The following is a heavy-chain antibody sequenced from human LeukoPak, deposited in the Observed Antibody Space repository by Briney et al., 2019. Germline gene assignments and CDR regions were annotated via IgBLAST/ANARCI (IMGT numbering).Heavy chain of an antibody. Sequence: SVKVSCKASGYTFTSYYMHWVRQAPGQGLEWMGGIIPIFGTANYAQKFQGRVTITADESTSTAYMELSSLRSEDTAVYYCARQRIAAAGPSFDYWGQGTLVTVSS. CDR3: ARQRIAAAGPSFDY. CDR2: IIPIFGTA. J-gene: IGHJ4*02. V-gene: IGHV1-69*13. CDR1: GYTFTSYY. D-gene: IGHD6-13*01.